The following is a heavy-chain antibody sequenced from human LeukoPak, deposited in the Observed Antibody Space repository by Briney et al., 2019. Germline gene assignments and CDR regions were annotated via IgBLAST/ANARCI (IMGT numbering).Heavy chain of an antibody. CDR2: FDPRGGET. D-gene: IGHD2-2*02. V-gene: IGHV1-24*01. CDR3: ATSDRQFCSPSSCYMPFDF. Sequence: ASVKVSCKVSEHTLSEVSMHWVRQAPGQGLEWVGGFDPRGGETVLAQKFQGRVTLTEDTSADTSSIELRSLRSEDTAVYYCATSDRQFCSPSSCYMPFDFWGRGTLVTVSS. CDR1: EHTLSEVS. J-gene: IGHJ4*02.